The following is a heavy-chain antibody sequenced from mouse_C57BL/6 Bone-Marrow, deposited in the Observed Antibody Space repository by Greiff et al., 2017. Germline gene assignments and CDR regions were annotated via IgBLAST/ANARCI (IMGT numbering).Heavy chain of an antibody. CDR1: GYSFTGYY. V-gene: IGHV1-42*01. J-gene: IGHJ2*01. CDR2: INPSTGGT. Sequence: EVKLMESGPELVKPGASVKISCKASGYSFTGYYMNWVKQSPEKSLEWIGEINPSTGGTTYNQKFKAKATLTVDKSSSTAYMQLKSLTSEDSAVXYCARWGDYWGQGTTLTVSS. CDR3: ARWGDY.